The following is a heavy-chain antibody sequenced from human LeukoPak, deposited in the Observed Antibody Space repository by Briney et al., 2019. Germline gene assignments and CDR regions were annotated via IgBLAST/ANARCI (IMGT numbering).Heavy chain of an antibody. CDR3: ARSRGGIAARPDWGEFDI. CDR1: GGTFSSYA. D-gene: IGHD6-6*01. CDR2: IIPILGIA. Sequence: ASVKVSCKASGGTFSSYAISWVRQAPGQGLEWMGRIIPILGIANYAQKLQGRVTMTTDTSTSTAYMELRSLRSDDTAVYYCARSRGGIAARPDWGEFDIWGQGTMVTVSS. V-gene: IGHV1-69*04. J-gene: IGHJ3*02.